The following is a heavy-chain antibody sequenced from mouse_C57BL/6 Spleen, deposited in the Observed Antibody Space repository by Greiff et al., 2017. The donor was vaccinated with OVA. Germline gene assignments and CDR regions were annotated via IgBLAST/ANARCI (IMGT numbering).Heavy chain of an antibody. Sequence: VQLQQSGAELVRPGTSVKVSCKASGYAFTNYLIEWVKQRPGQGLEWIGVINPGSGGTNYNEKFKGKATLTADKSSSTAYMQLSSLTSEDSAVYFCARGGGNFPHFDYWGQGTTLTVSS. V-gene: IGHV1-54*01. CDR3: ARGGGNFPHFDY. D-gene: IGHD2-1*01. CDR1: GYAFTNYL. J-gene: IGHJ2*01. CDR2: INPGSGGT.